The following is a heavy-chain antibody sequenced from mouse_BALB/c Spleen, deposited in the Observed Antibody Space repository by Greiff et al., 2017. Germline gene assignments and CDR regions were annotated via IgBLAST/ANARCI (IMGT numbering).Heavy chain of an antibody. J-gene: IGHJ4*01. CDR2: INPSTGYT. CDR1: GYTFTSYW. V-gene: IGHV1-7*01. D-gene: IGHD4-1*01. CDR3: ARTGTNYYAMDY. Sequence: QVQLQQSGAELAKPGASVKMSCKASGYTFTSYWMHWVKQRPGQGLEWIGYINPSTGYTEYNQKFKDKATLTADKSSSTAYMQLSSLTSEDSAVYYCARTGTNYYAMDYWGQGTSVTVSS.